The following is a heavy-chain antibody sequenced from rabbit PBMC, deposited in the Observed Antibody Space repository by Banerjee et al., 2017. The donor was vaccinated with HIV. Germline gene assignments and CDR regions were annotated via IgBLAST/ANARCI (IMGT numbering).Heavy chain of an antibody. V-gene: IGHV1S40*01. D-gene: IGHD8-1*01. CDR2: IKTGSSGTT. Sequence: QSLEESGGDLVKPGASLTLTCKASGLDFSSNYWIYWVRQAPGKGLELIACIKTGSSGTTYYASWAKGRFTISKTSSTTVTLQLNSLTAADTATYFCARDSDSNYYLEYFDLWGPGTLVTVS. CDR1: GLDFSSNYW. J-gene: IGHJ4*01. CDR3: ARDSDSNYYLEYFDL.